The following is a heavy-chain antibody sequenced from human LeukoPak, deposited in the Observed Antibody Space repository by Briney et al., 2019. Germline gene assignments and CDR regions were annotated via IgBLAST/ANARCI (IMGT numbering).Heavy chain of an antibody. CDR1: GGSISSNSDF. Sequence: SETLSLTCTVSGGSISSNSDFWGWIRQPPGKGLEWIGSIYYSGSTYYNPSLKSRVTISVDTSKNQFSLKLSSVTAADTAVYYCARHSSLRYYYYMDVWGKGTTVTISS. J-gene: IGHJ6*03. CDR2: IYYSGST. CDR3: ARHSSLRYYYYMDV. V-gene: IGHV4-39*01.